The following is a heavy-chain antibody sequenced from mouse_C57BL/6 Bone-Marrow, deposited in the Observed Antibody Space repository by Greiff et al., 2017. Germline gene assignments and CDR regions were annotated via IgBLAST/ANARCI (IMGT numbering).Heavy chain of an antibody. CDR2: IDPENGDT. V-gene: IGHV14-4*01. Sequence: EVQVVESGAELVRPGASVKLSCTASGFNIKDDYMHWVKQRPEQGLEWIGWIDPENGDTEYASKFQGKATITADTSSNTAYLQLSSLTSEDTAVYYCTTMITTRYFDYWGQGTTLTVSS. CDR1: GFNIKDDY. J-gene: IGHJ2*01. D-gene: IGHD2-4*01. CDR3: TTMITTRYFDY.